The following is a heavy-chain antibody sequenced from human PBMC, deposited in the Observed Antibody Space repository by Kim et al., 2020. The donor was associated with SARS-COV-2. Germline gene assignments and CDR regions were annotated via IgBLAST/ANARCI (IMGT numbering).Heavy chain of an antibody. CDR1: GFTFSSYG. CDR3: ARWAEPGYCSSTSCYGFDY. V-gene: IGHV3-33*01. J-gene: IGHJ4*02. D-gene: IGHD2-2*01. Sequence: GGSLRLSCAASGFTFSSYGMHWVRQAPGKGLEWVAVIWYDGSNKYYADSVKGRFTISRDNSKNTLYLQMNSLRAEDTAVYYCARWAEPGYCSSTSCYGFDYWGQGTLVTVSS. CDR2: IWYDGSNK.